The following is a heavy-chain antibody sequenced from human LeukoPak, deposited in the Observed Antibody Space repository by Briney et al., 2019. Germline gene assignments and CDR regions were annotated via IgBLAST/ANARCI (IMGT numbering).Heavy chain of an antibody. CDR2: ISGSGGST. J-gene: IGHJ3*02. CDR1: GFTFSSYA. V-gene: IGHV3-23*01. CDR3: AKRSITMVRGVKRDAFDI. D-gene: IGHD3-10*01. Sequence: GGSLRLSCAASGFTFSSYAMSWVRQAPGKGLEWVSAISGSGGSTYYADSVKGRFTISRDNSKNTLYLQMNSLRAEDTAVYYCAKRSITMVRGVKRDAFDIWGQGTMVTVSS.